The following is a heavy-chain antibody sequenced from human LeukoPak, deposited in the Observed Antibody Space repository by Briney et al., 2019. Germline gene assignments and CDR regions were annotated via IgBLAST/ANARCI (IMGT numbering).Heavy chain of an antibody. D-gene: IGHD4-23*01. J-gene: IGHJ3*02. CDR2: ISAYNGNT. V-gene: IGHV1-18*01. CDR1: GYTFTSYG. CDR3: ARLYGGDHDDAFDI. Sequence: ASVKVSCKASGYTFTSYGISWVRQAPGQGLEWMGWISAYNGNTNYAQKLQGRVTMTTDTSTGTAYMELRSLRSDDTAVYYCARLYGGDHDDAFDIWGQGTMVTVSS.